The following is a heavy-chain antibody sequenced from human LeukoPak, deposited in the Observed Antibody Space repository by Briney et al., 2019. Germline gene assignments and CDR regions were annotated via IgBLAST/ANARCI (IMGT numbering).Heavy chain of an antibody. Sequence: ASVKVSCKASGGTFSSYAISWVRQAPGQGLEWMGGIIPIFGTANYAQKFQGRVTITADESTSTAYMELSSLRSEDTAVHYCVQKASRGYYYGMDVWGQGTTVTVSS. CDR1: GGTFSSYA. V-gene: IGHV1-69*01. CDR3: VQKASRGYYYGMDV. CDR2: IIPIFGTA. J-gene: IGHJ6*02.